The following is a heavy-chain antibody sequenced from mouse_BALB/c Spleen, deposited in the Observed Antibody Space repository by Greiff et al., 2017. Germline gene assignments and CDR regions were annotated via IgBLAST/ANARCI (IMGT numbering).Heavy chain of an antibody. CDR1: GYSFTSYY. CDR2: IDPFNGGT. D-gene: IGHD2-1*01. V-gene: IGHV1S135*01. J-gene: IGHJ3*01. Sequence: LVESGPELMKPGASVKISCKASGYSFTSYYMHWVKQSHGKSLEWIGYIDPFNGGTSYNQKFKGKATLTVDKSSSTAYMHLSSLTSEDSAVYYCARRGNGNHLFAYWGQGTLVTVSA. CDR3: ARRGNGNHLFAY.